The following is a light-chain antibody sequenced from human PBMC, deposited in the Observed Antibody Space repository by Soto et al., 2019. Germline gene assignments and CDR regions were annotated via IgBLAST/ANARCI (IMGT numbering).Light chain of an antibody. J-gene: IGLJ2*01. CDR2: YDS. CDR1: NIGSKS. Sequence: SYELTQPPSVSVAPGKTARITCGGNNIGSKSVHWYQQKPGQAPVLVIYYDSDRPSGIPERFSGSNSGNTATLTIRRVEGGDEADFYCQVWDSSSDVVFGGGTQLTVL. CDR3: QVWDSSSDVV. V-gene: IGLV3-21*04.